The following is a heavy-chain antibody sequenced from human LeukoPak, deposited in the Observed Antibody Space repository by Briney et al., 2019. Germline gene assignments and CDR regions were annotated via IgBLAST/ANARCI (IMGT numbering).Heavy chain of an antibody. CDR3: ARDDSPYYDSSRNPFDY. D-gene: IGHD3-22*01. CDR2: ISSSSSYI. CDR1: GFTFSSYS. V-gene: IGHV3-21*01. J-gene: IGHJ4*02. Sequence: GGSLRLSCAASGFTFSSYSMNWVRQAPGKGLEWVSSISSSSSYIYYADSVKGRFTISRDNAKNSLHLQMNSLRAEDTAVYYCARDDSPYYDSSRNPFDYWGQGTLVTVSS.